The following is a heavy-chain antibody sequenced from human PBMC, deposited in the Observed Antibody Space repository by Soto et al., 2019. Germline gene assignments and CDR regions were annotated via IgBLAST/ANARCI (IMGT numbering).Heavy chain of an antibody. V-gene: IGHV5-51*01. D-gene: IGHD1-26*01. CDR3: AKIPRAPLGVTNWFDP. Sequence: PGESLKISCKGSGCSFTSYWIGWVRQMPGKGLEWMGIIYPGDSDTRYSPSFQGQVTISADKSISTAYLQWSSLKASDTAMYYCAKIPRAPLGVTNWFDPWGQGTLVTVSS. J-gene: IGHJ5*02. CDR2: IYPGDSDT. CDR1: GCSFTSYW.